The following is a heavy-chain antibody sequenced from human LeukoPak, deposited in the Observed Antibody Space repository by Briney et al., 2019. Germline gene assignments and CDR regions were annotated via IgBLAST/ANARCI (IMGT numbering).Heavy chain of an antibody. Sequence: SETLSLTCAVYGGSFSGYYWTWIRQPPGKGLEWFGEIIHSGSTNYNPSLKSRVIGSLDTSKNQFSLKLSSVTAADTAVYYCARARDVLLWFGSFDYWGQGTLVTVSS. CDR1: GGSFSGYY. D-gene: IGHD3-10*01. V-gene: IGHV4-34*12. J-gene: IGHJ4*02. CDR2: IIHSGST. CDR3: ARARDVLLWFGSFDY.